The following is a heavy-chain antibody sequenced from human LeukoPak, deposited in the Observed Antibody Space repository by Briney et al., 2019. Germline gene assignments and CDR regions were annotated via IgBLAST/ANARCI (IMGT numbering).Heavy chain of an antibody. Sequence: SETLSLTCDVSGVSINTCCYYWTWIRQPPGKGLEWIGYKYYSGSTGYNSSLRSRLTISLDTSKNQFSLRLTSVTAADTAVYYCARGRSYGFDFDSWGPGTLVIVSS. CDR1: GVSINTCCYY. CDR3: ARGRSYGFDFDS. CDR2: KYYSGST. J-gene: IGHJ4*02. D-gene: IGHD5-18*01. V-gene: IGHV4-61*01.